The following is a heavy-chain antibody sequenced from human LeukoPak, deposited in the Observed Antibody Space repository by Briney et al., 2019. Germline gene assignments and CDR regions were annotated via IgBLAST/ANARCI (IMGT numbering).Heavy chain of an antibody. CDR3: TSWGDTTAEYFQR. V-gene: IGHV3-7*01. D-gene: IGHD2-21*02. CDR1: GFNFSSYW. Sequence: PGGSLRLSCAASGFNFSSYWMTWVRQAPGKGLEWVAHINPDGRDTYYVDSVKGRFTISRDNAQNSMYLQMNSLRVEDTAVYYCTSWGDTTAEYFQRWGQGTLVTVSS. J-gene: IGHJ1*01. CDR2: INPDGRDT.